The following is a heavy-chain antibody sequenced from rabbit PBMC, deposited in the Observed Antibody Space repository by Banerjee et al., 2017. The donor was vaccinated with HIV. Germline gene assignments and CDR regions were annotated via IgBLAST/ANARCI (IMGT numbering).Heavy chain of an antibody. CDR3: ARGAYASSGFGL. J-gene: IGHJ3*01. V-gene: IGHV1S47*01. D-gene: IGHD1-1*01. Sequence: VNGRFTISRSTSLDTVTLQMTSLTAADTATYFCARGAYASSGFGLWGQGTLVTVS.